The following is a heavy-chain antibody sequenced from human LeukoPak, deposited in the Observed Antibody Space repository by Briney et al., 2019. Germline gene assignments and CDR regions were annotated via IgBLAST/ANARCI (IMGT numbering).Heavy chain of an antibody. J-gene: IGHJ4*02. V-gene: IGHV4-59*01. CDR2: IYYSGST. Sequence: PSETLSLTCTVSGGSISSYYWSWVRQPPEKGLEWIGYIYYSGSTNYNPSLKSRATISVDTSKNQFSLQLTSVTAADTAVYFCTRGGSNFDYWGQGTLVTVSS. CDR1: GGSISSYY. D-gene: IGHD3-10*01. CDR3: TRGGSNFDY.